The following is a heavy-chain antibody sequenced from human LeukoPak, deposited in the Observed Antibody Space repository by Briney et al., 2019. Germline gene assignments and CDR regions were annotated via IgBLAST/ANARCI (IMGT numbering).Heavy chain of an antibody. V-gene: IGHV4-39*07. CDR3: ARDLKLYDSSGYYYVESRGSHFDY. CDR2: IYYSGST. D-gene: IGHD3-22*01. CDR1: GGSISSSSYY. Sequence: PSETLSLTCTVSGGSISSSSYYWGWIRQPPGKGLEWIGSIYYSGSTYYNPSLKSRVTISVDTSKNQFSLKLSSVTAADTAVYYCARDLKLYDSSGYYYVESRGSHFDYWGQGTLVTVSS. J-gene: IGHJ4*02.